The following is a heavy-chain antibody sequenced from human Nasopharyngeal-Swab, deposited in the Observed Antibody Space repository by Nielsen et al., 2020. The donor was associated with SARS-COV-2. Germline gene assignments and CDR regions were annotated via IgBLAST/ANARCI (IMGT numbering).Heavy chain of an antibody. Sequence: GGSLRLSCAASGFTFDDYAMHWVRQAPGKGLEWVSGISWNSGSIGYADSVKGRFTISRDNAKNSLYLQMNSLRAEDTALYYCAREGLITMIVVEPFDYWGQGTLVTVSS. CDR3: AREGLITMIVVEPFDY. J-gene: IGHJ4*02. CDR1: GFTFDDYA. V-gene: IGHV3-9*01. D-gene: IGHD3-22*01. CDR2: ISWNSGSI.